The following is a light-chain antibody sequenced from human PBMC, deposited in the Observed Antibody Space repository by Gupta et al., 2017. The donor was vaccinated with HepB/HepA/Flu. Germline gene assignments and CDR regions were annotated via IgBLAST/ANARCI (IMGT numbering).Light chain of an antibody. J-gene: IGKJ2*01. V-gene: IGKV3-20*01. Sequence: EIVLTQSPDTLSLSPGDSATLSCRASQSVDSLYLDCSQQQQSQAPRLLIYGTSNSATGIPVRFSGSRSGTDFALTISRLGPEDVAVYYYQSYDNSPPPYTFGQGTRLQI. CDR2: GTS. CDR3: QSYDNSPPPYT. CDR1: QSVDSLY.